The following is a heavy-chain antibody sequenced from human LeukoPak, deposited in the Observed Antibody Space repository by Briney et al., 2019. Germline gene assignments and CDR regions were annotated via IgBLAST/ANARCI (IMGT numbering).Heavy chain of an antibody. CDR3: ARAVTYDFYFDY. V-gene: IGHV4-39*01. CDR2: VYYSGST. J-gene: IGHJ4*02. Sequence: SETQSLTCTVSGGSVSSSSYYWGWIRQPPGKGLEWIGSVYYSGSTYYNPSLKSRVTVSVDTTKNQFFLKLSSVTAADSAIYFCARAVTYDFYFDYWGQGTLVTVSS. CDR1: GGSVSSSSYY. D-gene: IGHD1-1*01.